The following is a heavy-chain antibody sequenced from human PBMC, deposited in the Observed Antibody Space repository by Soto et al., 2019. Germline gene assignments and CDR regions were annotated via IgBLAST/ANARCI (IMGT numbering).Heavy chain of an antibody. V-gene: IGHV3-23*01. J-gene: IGHJ5*02. D-gene: IGHD3-10*01. CDR2: IGGSGSSA. Sequence: EVQLLESGGGLVQPGGSLRLSCAASGFTFKNFAVSWVRQAPGKGMEWVSAIGGSGSSANYAESVKGRFTVSRDDSKSDLYLKMSGLRVDDTALYYCAKDAVAYNGEWDWFDLWGQGTLVTVSS. CDR1: GFTFKNFA. CDR3: AKDAVAYNGEWDWFDL.